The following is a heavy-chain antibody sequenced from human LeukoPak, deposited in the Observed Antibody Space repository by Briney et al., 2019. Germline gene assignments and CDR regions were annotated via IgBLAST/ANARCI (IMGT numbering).Heavy chain of an antibody. Sequence: GGSLRLSCAASGFTFSSYAMSWVRQAPGKGLEWVSAISGSGGSTYYADSVEGRFTISRDNSKNTLYLQMNSLRAEDTAVYYCAKERGYYGSGSYYNEEYYFDYWGQGTLVTVSS. J-gene: IGHJ4*02. V-gene: IGHV3-23*01. CDR3: AKERGYYGSGSYYNEEYYFDY. CDR2: ISGSGGST. D-gene: IGHD3-10*01. CDR1: GFTFSSYA.